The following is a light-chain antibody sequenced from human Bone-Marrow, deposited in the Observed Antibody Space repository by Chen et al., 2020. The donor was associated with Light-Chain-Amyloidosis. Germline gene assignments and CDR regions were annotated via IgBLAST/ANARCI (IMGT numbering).Light chain of an antibody. V-gene: IGKV4-1*01. CDR3: QQYYSTPFT. CDR2: WAS. J-gene: IGKJ4*01. CDR1: QSLFFSSNNKNY. Sequence: DFVMTQSPDSLAVSLGERATLNCKSSQSLFFSSNNKNYLAWYQQKPRQPPKLLIYWASTRESGVPDRFSGSGSETDFTLTISSLQAEDVAVYYCQQYYSTPFTFGGGTKVEIK.